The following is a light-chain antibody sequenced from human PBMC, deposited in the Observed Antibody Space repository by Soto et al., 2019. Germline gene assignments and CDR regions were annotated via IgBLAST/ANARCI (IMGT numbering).Light chain of an antibody. CDR2: DAS. Sequence: DIQMMQSPSSLSASVGDRVTITCRASQSISTYLNWYQQKPGKAPKLLIYDASTLQSGVPSKFSGSGSGTDFTLTISSLQPEDFATYYCQHSYTTPITFGQGTRLEIK. V-gene: IGKV1-39*01. J-gene: IGKJ5*01. CDR3: QHSYTTPIT. CDR1: QSISTY.